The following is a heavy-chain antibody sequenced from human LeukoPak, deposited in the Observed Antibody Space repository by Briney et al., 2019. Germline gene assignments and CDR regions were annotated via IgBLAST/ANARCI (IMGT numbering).Heavy chain of an antibody. CDR1: GFTFSSHS. J-gene: IGHJ3*02. V-gene: IGHV3-21*01. CDR3: ARGDGATPPDVFDI. CDR2: ISSSSIYI. D-gene: IGHD3-10*01. Sequence: PGGSLRLSCAASGFTFSSHSMNWVRQAPGKGLQWVSSISSSSIYIYYADSVKGRFTISRDNAKNSIYLQMNSLRGADTAVYYCARGDGATPPDVFDIWGQGTMVTVSS.